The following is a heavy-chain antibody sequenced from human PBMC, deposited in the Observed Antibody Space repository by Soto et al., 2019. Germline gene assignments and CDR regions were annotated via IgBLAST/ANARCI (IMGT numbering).Heavy chain of an antibody. D-gene: IGHD3-22*01. Sequence: SVKVSRKASGGTFSSYAISWVRQSPGQGLEGMGGIIPIFGTANFGQKFLGRVPILGAESTSQAYMELSSIRDEDTAVYYCATTATYYDSKVNPPDAFDIWGQGTMVTVSS. V-gene: IGHV1-69*13. J-gene: IGHJ3*02. CDR3: ATTATYYDSKVNPPDAFDI. CDR1: GGTFSSYA. CDR2: IIPIFGTA.